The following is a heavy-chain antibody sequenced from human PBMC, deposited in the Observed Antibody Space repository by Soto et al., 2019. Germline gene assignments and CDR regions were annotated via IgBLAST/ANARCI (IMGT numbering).Heavy chain of an antibody. CDR3: AKDSDCVDDACAYDP. D-gene: IGHD2-21*02. J-gene: IGHJ5*02. CDR1: GFTFSGYT. CDR2: ISRGSDYI. Sequence: EVQLVESGGSLVKPGGSLRLTCAASGFTFSGYTMNWVRQAPGKGLEWVSSISRGSDYIFYADSVKGRFTISRDNARNTLYLQMSSLRAEDTAVYYCAKDSDCVDDACAYDPWGQGTLVTVSS. V-gene: IGHV3-21*01.